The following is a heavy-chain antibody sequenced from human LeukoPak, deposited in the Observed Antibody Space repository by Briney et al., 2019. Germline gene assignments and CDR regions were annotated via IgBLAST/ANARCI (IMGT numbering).Heavy chain of an antibody. J-gene: IGHJ4*02. CDR1: GYSISSGYY. CDR3: ARPYSSSPGIFDY. V-gene: IGHV4-38-2*01. CDR2: IYHSGST. D-gene: IGHD6-6*01. Sequence: SETLSLTCAVSGYSISSGYYWGWIRQPPGKGLEWIGSIYHSGSTYYNPSLKSRVTTSVDTSKNQFSLKLSSVTAADTAVYYCARPYSSSPGIFDYWGQGTLVTVSS.